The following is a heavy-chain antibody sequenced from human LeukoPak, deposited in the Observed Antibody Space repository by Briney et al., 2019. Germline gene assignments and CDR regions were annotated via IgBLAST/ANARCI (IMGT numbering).Heavy chain of an antibody. Sequence: PSETLSLTCTVSGYSISSGYYWGWIRQPPGKGLEWIGSIYHSGSTYYNPSLKSRVTITVDTSKNQFSLRLRSVTAADTAVYYCARGKSRGSHIDYWGQGTLVTVSS. J-gene: IGHJ4*02. CDR1: GYSISSGYY. V-gene: IGHV4-38-2*02. CDR2: IYHSGST. CDR3: ARGKSRGSHIDY. D-gene: IGHD1-26*01.